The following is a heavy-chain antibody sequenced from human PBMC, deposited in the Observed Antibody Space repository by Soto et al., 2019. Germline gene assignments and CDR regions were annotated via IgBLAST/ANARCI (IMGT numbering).Heavy chain of an antibody. CDR1: GFTFSDYY. J-gene: IGHJ4*02. CDR2: ISDTSTI. Sequence: PGGSLRLSCAASGFTFSDYYMTWIRQAPGKGLEWVSYISDTSTIYYADSVKGRFTISRDNAKNSLYLQMNSLRAEDTAVYYCARVLGYYFDYWGQGTLVTVSS. D-gene: IGHD3-10*01. CDR3: ARVLGYYFDY. V-gene: IGHV3-11*01.